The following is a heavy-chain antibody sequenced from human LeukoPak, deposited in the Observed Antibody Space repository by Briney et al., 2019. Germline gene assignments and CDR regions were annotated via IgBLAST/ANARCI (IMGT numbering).Heavy chain of an antibody. V-gene: IGHV1-18*01. CDR1: GYTFTSYG. CDR2: ISAYNGNT. Sequence: ASVKVSCKASGYTFTSYGIGWVRQAPGQGLEWMGWISAYNGNTKYAQKLQGRVTVTTDTSTSTAYLELRSLRSDDTAVYYCARVDWDQLRAQVDYWGQGTLVTVSS. D-gene: IGHD3-9*01. CDR3: ARVDWDQLRAQVDY. J-gene: IGHJ4*02.